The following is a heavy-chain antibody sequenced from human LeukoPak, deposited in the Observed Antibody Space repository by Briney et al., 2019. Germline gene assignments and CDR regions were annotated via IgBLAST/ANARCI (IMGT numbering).Heavy chain of an antibody. Sequence: ASVKVSCKASGYTFTGYYMHWVRQAPGQGLEWMGWISPYNGNTNYAQKLQGRVTMTTDTSTSTAYMELRSLRSDDTAVYYCARNLMHTYYYGSGTGADYYYYMDVWGKGTTVTVSS. J-gene: IGHJ6*03. CDR3: ARNLMHTYYYGSGTGADYYYYMDV. CDR2: ISPYNGNT. D-gene: IGHD3-10*01. CDR1: GYTFTGYY. V-gene: IGHV1-18*04.